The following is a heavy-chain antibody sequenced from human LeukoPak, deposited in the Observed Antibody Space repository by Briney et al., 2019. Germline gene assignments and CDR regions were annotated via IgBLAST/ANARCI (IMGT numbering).Heavy chain of an antibody. V-gene: IGHV3-66*02. Sequence: PVGSLRLSCAASGFTFSSYAMSWVRQAPGKGLEWVSVIYSGGSTYYADSVKGRFTISRDNSKNTLYLQMNSLRAEDTAVYYCAREVSYYDFWSGYYHWFDPWGQGTLVTVSS. D-gene: IGHD3-3*01. CDR1: GFTFSSYA. CDR3: AREVSYYDFWSGYYHWFDP. J-gene: IGHJ5*02. CDR2: IYSGGST.